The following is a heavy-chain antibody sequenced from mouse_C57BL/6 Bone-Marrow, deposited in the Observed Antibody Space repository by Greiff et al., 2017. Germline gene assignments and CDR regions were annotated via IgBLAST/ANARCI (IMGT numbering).Heavy chain of an antibody. CDR2: ISNLAYSI. Sequence: EVHLVESGGGLVQPGGSLKLSCAASGFTFSDYGMAWVRQAPRKGPEWVAFISNLAYSIYYADTVTGRFTISRENAKNPLYLEMSSLRSEDTAMYYCARDSNYLRGAMDYWGQGTSVTVSS. D-gene: IGHD2-5*01. V-gene: IGHV5-15*01. CDR1: GFTFSDYG. CDR3: ARDSNYLRGAMDY. J-gene: IGHJ4*01.